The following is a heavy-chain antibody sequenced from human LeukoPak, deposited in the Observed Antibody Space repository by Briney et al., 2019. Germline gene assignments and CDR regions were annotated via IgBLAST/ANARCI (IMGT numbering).Heavy chain of an antibody. D-gene: IGHD3-22*01. CDR1: GFTVSSNY. CDR2: IYSGGST. CDR3: ARVSYYDSSGYSFLSYVDY. J-gene: IGHJ4*02. V-gene: IGHV3-53*01. Sequence: GGSLRLSCAASGFTVSSNYMSWVRQAPGKGLEWVSVIYSGGSTYYADSVRGRFTISRDNSKNTLYLQMNSLGAKDTAVYYCARVSYYDSSGYSFLSYVDYWGQGTLVTVSS.